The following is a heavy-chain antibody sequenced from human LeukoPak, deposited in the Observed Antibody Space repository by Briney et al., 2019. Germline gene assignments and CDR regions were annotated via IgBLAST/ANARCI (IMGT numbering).Heavy chain of an antibody. V-gene: IGHV3-43*02. CDR2: ISGVGGHT. J-gene: IGHJ4*02. Sequence: PGGSLRLSCAASGFTLDDYAMHWVRQAPGKGLEWVSLISGVGGHTYYADSVKGRFTICRDNSKNSLYLQMNSLRTEDTALYYCAKDIGGYSYAADYWGQGTLVTVSS. CDR1: GFTLDDYA. D-gene: IGHD5-18*01. CDR3: AKDIGGYSYAADY.